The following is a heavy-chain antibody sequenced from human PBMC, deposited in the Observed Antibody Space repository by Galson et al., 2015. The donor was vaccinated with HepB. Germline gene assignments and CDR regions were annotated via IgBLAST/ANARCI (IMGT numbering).Heavy chain of an antibody. CDR1: EYTFTSYA. CDR3: ARWGGGWDYGMDV. D-gene: IGHD3-16*01. CDR2: INAGNGNT. Sequence: SVKVSCKASEYTFTSYAMHWVRQAPGQRLEWMGWINAGNGNTKYSQKFQGRVTITRDTSASTAYMELSSLRSEDTAVYYCARWGGGWDYGMDVWGQGTTVTVSS. J-gene: IGHJ6*02. V-gene: IGHV1-3*01.